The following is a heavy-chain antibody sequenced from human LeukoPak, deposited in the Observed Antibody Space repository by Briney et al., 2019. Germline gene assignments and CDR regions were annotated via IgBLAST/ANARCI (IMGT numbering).Heavy chain of an antibody. D-gene: IGHD6-19*01. V-gene: IGHV3-7*03. J-gene: IGHJ4*02. CDR3: ARVGTVAGRVRLRS. CDR2: IKQDGSEK. Sequence: GGSLRLSCAASGFTFSSYWMSWVRQAPGKGLEWVANIKQDGSEKYYVDSVKGRFTISRDNAKNSLYLQMNSLRAEDTAVYYCARVGTVAGRVRLRSGGQGTLVTVSS. CDR1: GFTFSSYW.